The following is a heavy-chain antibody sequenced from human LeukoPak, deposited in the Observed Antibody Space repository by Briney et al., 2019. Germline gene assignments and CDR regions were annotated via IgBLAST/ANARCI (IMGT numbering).Heavy chain of an antibody. Sequence: SETLSLTCTVSGASMTFTRYYWVWVRQPPGKGLEWIGTINYYGSTYYNPSLKSRVSISLDTSKSQFSLNLGSVTAADTAVYYCARVRYSDSSVLTRKRSYYFDYWGQGTLVTVSS. CDR3: ARVRYSDSSVLTRKRSYYFDY. V-gene: IGHV4-39*07. CDR2: INYYGST. D-gene: IGHD3-22*01. J-gene: IGHJ4*02. CDR1: GASMTFTRYY.